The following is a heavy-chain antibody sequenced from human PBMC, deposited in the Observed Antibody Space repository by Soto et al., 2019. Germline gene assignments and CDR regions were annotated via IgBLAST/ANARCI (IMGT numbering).Heavy chain of an antibody. CDR2: IWYDGSNK. Sequence: QVQLVESGGGVVQPGRSLRLSCAASGFTFSSYGMHWVRQAPGKGLEWVAVIWYDGSNKYYADSVKGRFTISRDNSKNTRYLQMNSLRAEDTAVYYCARDRSWFGELLRYGMDVWGQGTTVTVSS. CDR3: ARDRSWFGELLRYGMDV. J-gene: IGHJ6*02. V-gene: IGHV3-33*01. D-gene: IGHD3-10*01. CDR1: GFTFSSYG.